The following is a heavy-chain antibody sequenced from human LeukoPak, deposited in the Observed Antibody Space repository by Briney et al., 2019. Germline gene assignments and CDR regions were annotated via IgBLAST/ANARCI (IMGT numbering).Heavy chain of an antibody. J-gene: IGHJ5*02. Sequence: AGGSLRLSCAASGFTFSNYGMHWVRQAPGKGLEWVALISFDGSQKYYADSVKGRFTISRDNSKSTVYLQMNSLRVEDAAVYYCSKDLTSDFGGDLDPWGQGTLVTVSP. CDR3: SKDLTSDFGGDLDP. CDR2: ISFDGSQK. D-gene: IGHD3-10*01. V-gene: IGHV3-30*02. CDR1: GFTFSNYG.